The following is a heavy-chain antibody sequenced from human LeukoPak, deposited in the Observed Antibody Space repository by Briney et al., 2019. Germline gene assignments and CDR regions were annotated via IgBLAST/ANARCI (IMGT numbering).Heavy chain of an antibody. J-gene: IGHJ5*02. CDR3: ARRGGSGSYYNWFDP. V-gene: IGHV4-59*08. CDR2: IYYSGST. D-gene: IGHD3-10*01. Sequence: PSETLSLTCTVSGGSISSYYWSWIRQPPGKGLEWIGYIYYSGSTNYNPSLKSRVTISVDRSKNQFSLKLSSVTAADTAVYYCARRGGSGSYYNWFDPWGQGTLVTVSS. CDR1: GGSISSYY.